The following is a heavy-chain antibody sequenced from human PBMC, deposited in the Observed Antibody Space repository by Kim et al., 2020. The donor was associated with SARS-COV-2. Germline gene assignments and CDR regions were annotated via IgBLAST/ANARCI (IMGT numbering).Heavy chain of an antibody. CDR3: ARGMAVAAAGDAFDI. Sequence: GGSLRLSCAASGFTVSSNYMSWVRQAPGKGLEWVSVIYSGGSTYYADSVKGRFTISRDNSKNTLYLQMNSLRAEDTAVYYCARGMAVAAAGDAFDIWGQGTMVTVSS. J-gene: IGHJ3*02. V-gene: IGHV3-53*01. CDR2: IYSGGST. CDR1: GFTVSSNY. D-gene: IGHD6-13*01.